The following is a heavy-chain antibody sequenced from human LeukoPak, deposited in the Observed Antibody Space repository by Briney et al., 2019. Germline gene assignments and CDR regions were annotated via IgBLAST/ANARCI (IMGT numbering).Heavy chain of an antibody. Sequence: GESLKISCQGSGYSFSNYWIGWVRQMPGKGLECMGIIYPDDSDIRYSPSFQGQVTISADKSVSTAYLQWSSLKASDTAIYYCARHTRGVDTALVQDAFDIWGQGTRVTVSS. D-gene: IGHD5-18*01. CDR3: ARHTRGVDTALVQDAFDI. V-gene: IGHV5-51*01. CDR2: IYPDDSDI. J-gene: IGHJ3*02. CDR1: GYSFSNYW.